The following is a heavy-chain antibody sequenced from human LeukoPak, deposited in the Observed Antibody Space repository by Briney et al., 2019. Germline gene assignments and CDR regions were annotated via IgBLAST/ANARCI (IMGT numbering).Heavy chain of an antibody. V-gene: IGHV4-39*01. CDR3: ARRGVGATGFDY. D-gene: IGHD1-26*01. CDR1: GGSISSSSYY. Sequence: PSETLSLTCTVPGGSISSSSYYWGWIRQPPGMGLEWIGSIYYSGSTYYNPSLKSRVTISVDTSKNQFSLKLSSVTAADTAVYYCARRGVGATGFDYWGQGTLVTVSS. CDR2: IYYSGST. J-gene: IGHJ4*02.